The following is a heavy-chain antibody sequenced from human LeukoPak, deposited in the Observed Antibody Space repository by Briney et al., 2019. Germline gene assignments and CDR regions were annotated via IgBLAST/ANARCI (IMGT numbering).Heavy chain of an antibody. CDR2: INRSGST. CDR1: GGSFSGYY. Sequence: PSETLSLTCAVYGGSFSGYYWSWIRQPPGKGLEWIGEINRSGSTNCNPSLKSRVTISVDTSKNQFSLKLSSVTAADTAVYYCARTKSSGSSNFDYWGQGTLVTVSS. CDR3: ARTKSSGSSNFDY. D-gene: IGHD3-10*01. V-gene: IGHV4-34*01. J-gene: IGHJ4*02.